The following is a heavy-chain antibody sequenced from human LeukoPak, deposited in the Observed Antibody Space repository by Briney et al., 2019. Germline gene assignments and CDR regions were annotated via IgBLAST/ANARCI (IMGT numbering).Heavy chain of an antibody. D-gene: IGHD6-13*01. Sequence: GGSLRLSCAASEFTFSSYAMTWVRQAPGKGLQWVSAISGSGGNTYYAESVKGRFTISRDNSKNRLYLQMNSLRVEDTALYYCAKGGSWYRPTFFDYWGQGTLVTVSS. CDR2: ISGSGGNT. J-gene: IGHJ4*02. CDR3: AKGGSWYRPTFFDY. CDR1: EFTFSSYA. V-gene: IGHV3-23*01.